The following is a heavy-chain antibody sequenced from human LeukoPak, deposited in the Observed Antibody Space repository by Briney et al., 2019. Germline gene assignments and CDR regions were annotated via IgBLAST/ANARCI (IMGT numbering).Heavy chain of an antibody. D-gene: IGHD3-22*01. CDR2: INTNTGNP. J-gene: IGHJ4*02. V-gene: IGHV7-4-1*02. CDR1: GYTFTSYA. CDR3: ARVGSGYYDSSGYYLALGY. Sequence: ASVKVSCKASGYTFTSYAMNWVRQAPGQGLEWMGWINTNTGNPTYAQGFTGRFVFSLDTSVSTAYLQISSLKAEDTAVYYCARVGSGYYDSSGYYLALGYWGQGTLVTVSS.